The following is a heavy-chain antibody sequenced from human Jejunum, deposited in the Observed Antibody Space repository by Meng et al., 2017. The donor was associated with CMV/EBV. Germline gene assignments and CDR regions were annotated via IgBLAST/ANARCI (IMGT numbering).Heavy chain of an antibody. CDR3: ASVWYNAHDPFDY. J-gene: IGHJ4*02. V-gene: IGHV1-2*02. D-gene: IGHD1-14*01. CDR2: LNPQSGDT. Sequence: SGYTFTAYYRHWGRQAPGQGLEWMGWLNPQSGDTYYAQNFQGRVTMTRDTSISTAYMELSSLKSDDTAVYYCASVWYNAHDPFDYWGQGTVVTVSS. CDR1: GYTFTAYY.